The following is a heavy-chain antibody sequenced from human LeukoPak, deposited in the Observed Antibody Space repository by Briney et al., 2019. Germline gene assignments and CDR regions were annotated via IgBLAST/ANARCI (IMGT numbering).Heavy chain of an antibody. D-gene: IGHD2-21*01. CDR2: IIPIFGTA. CDR3: AKAALRGVVRRKFYFDY. J-gene: IGHJ4*02. Sequence: SVKVSCKASGGTFSSYAISWVRQAPGQGLELMGGIIPIFGTANYAKKFQGRVTITTDESTSTAYMELSSLRSEDTAVYYCAKAALRGVVRRKFYFDYWGQGTLVTVSS. V-gene: IGHV1-69*05. CDR1: GGTFSSYA.